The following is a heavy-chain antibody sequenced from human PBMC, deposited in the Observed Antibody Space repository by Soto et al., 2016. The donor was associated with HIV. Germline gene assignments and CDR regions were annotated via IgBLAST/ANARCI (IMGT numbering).Heavy chain of an antibody. V-gene: IGHV1-69-2*01. CDR2: VDPEDGET. J-gene: IGHJ2*01. D-gene: IGHD1-26*01. CDR3: VRGPYSGSYYGWYFDL. CDR1: GNTFTDYY. Sequence: EVQLVQSGAEVKKPGATVKISCKVSGNTFTDYYIHWVQQAPGKGLEWMGLVDPEDGETIYAEKFQGRVTIIADTSTDTAYMELSSLRSEDTAVYYCVRGPYSGSYYGWYFDLWGLAPWSVSPQ.